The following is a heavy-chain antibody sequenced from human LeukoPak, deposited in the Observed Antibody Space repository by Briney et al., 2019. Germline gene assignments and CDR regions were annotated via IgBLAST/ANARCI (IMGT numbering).Heavy chain of an antibody. V-gene: IGHV4-30-2*01. J-gene: IGHJ5*02. Sequence: PSETLSLTCAVSGGSISSGDYSWSWIRQPPGKGLEWIGYVSHSGSTYYNPSLKSRVTISVDRSKNQFSLNLSPVTAADTAVYYCARGGYSWYDDWGQGILVTVSS. CDR1: GGSISSGDYS. CDR2: VSHSGST. CDR3: ARGGYSWYDD.